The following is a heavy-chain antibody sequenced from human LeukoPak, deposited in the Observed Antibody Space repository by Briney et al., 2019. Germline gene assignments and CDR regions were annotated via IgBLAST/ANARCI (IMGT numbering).Heavy chain of an antibody. CDR1: AFSFITYS. J-gene: IGHJ4*02. D-gene: IGHD4-17*01. V-gene: IGHV3-21*01. Sequence: GRSLRPACAAAAFSFITYSTNCGRQAAGKWIEWVSSISSSTRYITYAATVNARFTISRHNAKTPRYLQMNSLRAEDTAVYYCARVFEYGDSFFDCWGQGTLVTVSS. CDR2: ISSSTRYI. CDR3: ARVFEYGDSFFDC.